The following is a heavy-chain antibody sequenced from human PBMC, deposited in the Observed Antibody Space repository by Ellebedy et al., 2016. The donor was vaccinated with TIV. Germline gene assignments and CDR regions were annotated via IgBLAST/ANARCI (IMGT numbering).Heavy chain of an antibody. J-gene: IGHJ4*02. CDR3: AKGRGGGSDSSAPRYYFDY. CDR1: GFSFNSYA. Sequence: GESLKISCAASGFSFNSYAMRWVRQAPGKVLEWVSTIRTTGSRKYYADSVEGRFIISRDNSKRTLYLQMNSLRAGDTAVYYCAKGRGGGSDSSAPRYYFDYWGLGTLVTVSS. CDR2: IRTTGSRK. D-gene: IGHD3-22*01. V-gene: IGHV3-23*01.